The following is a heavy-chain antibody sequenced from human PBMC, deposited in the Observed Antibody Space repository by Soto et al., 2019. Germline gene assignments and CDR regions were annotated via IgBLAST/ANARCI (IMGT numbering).Heavy chain of an antibody. CDR2: IYWDDDK. D-gene: IGHD3-22*01. CDR1: GFSLSTSGVG. CDR3: AYSDGWRLGRLFDY. Sequence: SGPTLVNPTQTLTLTGTFSGFSLSTSGVGVGWIRQPPGKALEWLALIYWDDDKRYSPSLKSRLTITKDTSKNQVVLTMTNMDPVDTATYYCAYSDGWRLGRLFDYWGQGTLVTVSS. J-gene: IGHJ4*02. V-gene: IGHV2-5*02.